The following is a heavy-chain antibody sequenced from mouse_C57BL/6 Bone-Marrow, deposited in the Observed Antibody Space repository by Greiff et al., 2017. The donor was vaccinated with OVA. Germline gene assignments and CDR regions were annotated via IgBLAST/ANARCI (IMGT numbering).Heavy chain of an antibody. V-gene: IGHV1-5*01. CDR3: TLLLRSPFYAMDY. CDR1: GYTFTSYW. D-gene: IGHD1-1*01. CDR2: IYPGNSDT. Sequence: EVQLQQSGTVLARPGASVKMSCKTSGYTFTSYWMHWVKQRPGQGLEWIGAIYPGNSDTSYNQKFKGKAKLTAVTSASTAYMELSSLTNEDSAVYYCTLLLRSPFYAMDYWGQGTSVTVSS. J-gene: IGHJ4*01.